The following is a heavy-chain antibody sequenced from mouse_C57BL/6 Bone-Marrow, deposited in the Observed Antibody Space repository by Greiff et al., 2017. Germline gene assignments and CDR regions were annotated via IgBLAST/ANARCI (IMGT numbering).Heavy chain of an antibody. J-gene: IGHJ4*01. D-gene: IGHD2-4*01. CDR1: GYTFTSYW. Sequence: QVQLQQPGAELVKPGASVKLSCKASGYTFTSYWMQWVKQRPGQGLEWIGEIDPSDSYTNYNQKFKGKATLTVDTSSSTAYMQLSSLTSEDSAVYYCARDYDYAMDYWGQGTSVTGSS. V-gene: IGHV1-50*01. CDR3: ARDYDYAMDY. CDR2: IDPSDSYT.